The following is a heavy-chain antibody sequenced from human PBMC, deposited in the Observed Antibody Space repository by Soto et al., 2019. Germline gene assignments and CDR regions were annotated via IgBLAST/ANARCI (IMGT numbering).Heavy chain of an antibody. CDR1: GGTSTRYA. V-gene: IGHV1-69*06. J-gene: IGHJ4*02. CDR3: NRGSEYDFLSGYL. Sequence: QERLVQSGAEVRKPGSSVKVSCKVTGGTSTRYAINWVRQAPGQGLEWLGGIVPRFGTSKYAQKFQGRVTITADTSTNIASMEVRSLRSEDTAVYYCNRGSEYDFLSGYLWGQGTLVSVSS. CDR2: IVPRFGTS. D-gene: IGHD3-3*01.